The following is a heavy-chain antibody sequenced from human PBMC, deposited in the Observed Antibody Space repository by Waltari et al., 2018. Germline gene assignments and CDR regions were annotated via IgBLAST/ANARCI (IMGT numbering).Heavy chain of an antibody. D-gene: IGHD3-22*01. Sequence: EVQLVESGGGLIQPGGSLRLSCAASGFTVSSNYMSWVRQAPGKGLEWVSVIYSGGSTYYADSVKVRFTISRDNSKNTLYLQMNSLRAEDTAVYYCAREYYDSSGIDIWGQGTMVTVSS. CDR1: GFTVSSNY. J-gene: IGHJ3*02. V-gene: IGHV3-53*01. CDR3: AREYYDSSGIDI. CDR2: IYSGGST.